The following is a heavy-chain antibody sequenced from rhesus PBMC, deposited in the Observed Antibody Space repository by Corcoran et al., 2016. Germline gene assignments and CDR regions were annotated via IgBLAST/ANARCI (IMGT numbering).Heavy chain of an antibody. CDR3: ASGDCYSTYFDY. Sequence: QVQLQESGPGVVKPSETLSLTCAVSGCTISSGYYYWSWIRQPTGKWLAWIGVIYINRASTHYNPPRQSRVTISQDTSKNQFYLKMSSVTATDTAVYYCASGDCYSTYFDYWGQGVLVTVSS. V-gene: IGHV4S12*01. D-gene: IGHD5-12*01. J-gene: IGHJ4*01. CDR1: GCTISSGYYY. CDR2: IYINRAST.